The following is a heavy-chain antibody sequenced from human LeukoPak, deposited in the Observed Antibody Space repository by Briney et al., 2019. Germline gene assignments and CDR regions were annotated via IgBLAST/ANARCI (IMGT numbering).Heavy chain of an antibody. V-gene: IGHV3-23*01. CDR2: ISGSGGST. CDR1: GFTFSSYA. D-gene: IGHD2-15*01. J-gene: IGHJ4*02. Sequence: GGSLRLSCAASGFTFSSYAMSWVRQAPGKGLEWVSAISGSGGSTYYADSVKGRFTISRDNAKNSLYLQMNSLRAEDTAVYYCARVGYSWYVYYWGQGTLVTVSS. CDR3: ARVGYSWYVYY.